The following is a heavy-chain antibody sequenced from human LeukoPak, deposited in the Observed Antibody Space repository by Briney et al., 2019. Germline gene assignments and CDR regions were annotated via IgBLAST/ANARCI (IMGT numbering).Heavy chain of an antibody. CDR3: ASHPGGWYVSHFDY. D-gene: IGHD6-19*01. CDR2: ISAYNGNT. Sequence: ASVKVSCKASGYTFTSYGISWVRQAPGQGLEWMGWISAYNGNTNYAQKLQGRVTMTTDTSTSTAYMELRSLRSDDTAVYYFASHPGGWYVSHFDYWGQGTLVTVSS. V-gene: IGHV1-18*01. CDR1: GYTFTSYG. J-gene: IGHJ4*02.